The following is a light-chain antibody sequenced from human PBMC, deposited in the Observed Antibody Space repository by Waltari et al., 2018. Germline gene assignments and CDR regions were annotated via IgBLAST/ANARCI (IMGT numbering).Light chain of an antibody. CDR1: QGISNS. J-gene: IGKJ2*01. V-gene: IGKV1-NL1*01. Sequence: DIQMTQSPSSLSASVGDRVTITCRASQGISNSLAWYQQKPGKAPKLLLYAASRLESVVPSRFSCSGSATDYTLTISSLQPEDFATYYCQQYYSTPTFGQGTKLEI. CDR3: QQYYSTPT. CDR2: AAS.